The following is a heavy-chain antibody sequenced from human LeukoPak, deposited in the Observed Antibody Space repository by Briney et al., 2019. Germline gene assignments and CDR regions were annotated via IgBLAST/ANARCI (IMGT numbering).Heavy chain of an antibody. V-gene: IGHV3-30*18. CDR2: ISYDGSNK. CDR3: AKDYEWLVLSYGMDV. CDR1: GFTFSSYG. D-gene: IGHD6-19*01. Sequence: PGRSLRLSCAASGFTFSSYGMHWVRQAPGKGLEWVAVISYDGSNKYYADSVKGRFTISRDNSKNTLYLQMNSLRAEDTAVYYCAKDYEWLVLSYGMDVWGQGTTVTVSS. J-gene: IGHJ6*02.